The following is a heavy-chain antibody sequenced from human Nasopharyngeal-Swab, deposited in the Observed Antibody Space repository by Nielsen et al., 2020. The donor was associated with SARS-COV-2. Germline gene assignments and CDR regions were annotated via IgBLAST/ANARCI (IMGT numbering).Heavy chain of an antibody. CDR1: GFTFSSYW. D-gene: IGHD2-2*02. CDR3: TRRYTDEDAFDI. V-gene: IGHV3-74*01. Sequence: GESLKISCAASGFTFSSYWMHWVRQAPGKGLVWVSRINSDGSSTSYADSVKGRFTISRDNAKNTLYLQMNSLRAEDTAVYYCTRRYTDEDAFDIWGQGTMVTVSS. CDR2: INSDGSST. J-gene: IGHJ3*02.